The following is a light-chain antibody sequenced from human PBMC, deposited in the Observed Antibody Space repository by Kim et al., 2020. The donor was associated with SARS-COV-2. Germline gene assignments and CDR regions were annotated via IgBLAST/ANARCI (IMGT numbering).Light chain of an antibody. J-gene: IGLJ1*01. Sequence: QSVLTQPPSVSGAPGQRVSISCSWSSSNLGTTNEIHWYQQFPGTAPKVFIFGNTNRASGVPARFSGAKSGTSASLIITGLQAEDEADYYCQSYDRTLSAYVFGTGTKVTVL. CDR2: GNT. CDR3: QSYDRTLSAYV. V-gene: IGLV1-40*01. CDR1: SSNLGTTNE.